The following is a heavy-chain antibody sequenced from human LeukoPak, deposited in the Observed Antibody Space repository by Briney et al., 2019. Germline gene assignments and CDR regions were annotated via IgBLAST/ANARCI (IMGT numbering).Heavy chain of an antibody. D-gene: IGHD2-2*02. CDR3: ARDNIVVVPAAIIHYYYYYMDV. J-gene: IGHJ6*03. Sequence: GGSLRLSCAASGFTFSSYWMSWVRQAPGKGLEWVANIKQDGSEKYYVDSVKGRFTISRDNAKNSLYLQMNSLRAEDTAVYYCARDNIVVVPAAIIHYYYYYMDVWGNGTTVTVS. V-gene: IGHV3-7*01. CDR2: IKQDGSEK. CDR1: GFTFSSYW.